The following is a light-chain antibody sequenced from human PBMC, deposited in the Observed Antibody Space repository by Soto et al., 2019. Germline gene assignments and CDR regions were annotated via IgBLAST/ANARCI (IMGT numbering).Light chain of an antibody. V-gene: IGKV1-33*01. Sequence: DIQMTQSPSSLSASVGDRVTIACQSSHAVRWNLNWFQQKPGEAPKLLIYDASNLERGVPSRFSGSGAWTDFTLTISGLQPEDVATYYGQQYSSMLSFGGGTEVDLK. CDR1: HAVRWN. CDR2: DAS. CDR3: QQYSSMLS. J-gene: IGKJ4*01.